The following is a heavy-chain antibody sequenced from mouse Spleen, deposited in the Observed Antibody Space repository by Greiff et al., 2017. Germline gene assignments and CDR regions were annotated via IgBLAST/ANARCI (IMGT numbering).Heavy chain of an antibody. CDR1: GYTFTSYW. D-gene: IGHD2-10*02. Sequence: QVQLQQSGAELAKPGASVKMSCKASGYTFTSYWMHWVKQRPGQGLEWIGYINPSTGYTEYNQKFKDKATLTADKSSSTAYMQLSSLTSEDSAVYYCARSYGNYMYFGVWGAGTTGTFSS. J-gene: IGHJ1*01. V-gene: IGHV1-7*01. CDR2: INPSTGYT. CDR3: ARSYGNYMYFGV.